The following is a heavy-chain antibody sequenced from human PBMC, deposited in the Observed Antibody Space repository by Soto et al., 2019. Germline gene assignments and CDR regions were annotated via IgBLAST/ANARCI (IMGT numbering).Heavy chain of an antibody. D-gene: IGHD2-21*01. Sequence: ASVKVSFMTSCYTFTNYDIACLRQAPGQVLEWMGWISVYSGHTNYAQNLQGRIIITTDTSTSTAYLDLMSLTTDDTAVYFCARGDAVVVPARFDPWGQGTLVTVSS. CDR3: ARGDAVVVPARFDP. CDR1: CYTFTNYD. V-gene: IGHV1-18*01. J-gene: IGHJ5*02. CDR2: ISVYSGHT.